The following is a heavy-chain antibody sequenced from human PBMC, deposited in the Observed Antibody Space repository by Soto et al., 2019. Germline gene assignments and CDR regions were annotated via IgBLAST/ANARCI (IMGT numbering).Heavy chain of an antibody. D-gene: IGHD2-2*01. J-gene: IGHJ6*02. V-gene: IGHV1-18*01. CDR1: GYTFTSYG. CDR2: ISAYNGNT. Sequence: AASVKVSCKASGYTFTSYGISWVRQAPGQGLEWMGWISAYNGNTNYAQKLQGRVTMTTDTSTSTAYMELRSLRSDDTAVYYCAREGTAAPRGNYYYYYGMDVWGQGTTVTVSS. CDR3: AREGTAAPRGNYYYYYGMDV.